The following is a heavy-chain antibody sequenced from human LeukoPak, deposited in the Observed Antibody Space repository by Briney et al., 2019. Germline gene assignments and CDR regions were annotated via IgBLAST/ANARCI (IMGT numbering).Heavy chain of an antibody. CDR2: IYYSGST. CDR1: GGSISSSSYY. D-gene: IGHD6-13*01. J-gene: IGHJ2*01. Sequence: SETLSLTCTVSGGSISSSSYYWGWIRQPPGKGLEWIGSIYYSGSTYYNPSLKSRVTISVDTSKNQFSLKLSSVTAADTAVYYCARDKYEQQLDPYWCFDLWGRGTLVTVSS. CDR3: ARDKYEQQLDPYWCFDL. V-gene: IGHV4-39*07.